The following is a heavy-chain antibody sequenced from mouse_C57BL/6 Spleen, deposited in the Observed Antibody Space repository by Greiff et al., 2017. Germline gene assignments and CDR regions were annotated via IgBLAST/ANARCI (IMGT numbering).Heavy chain of an antibody. J-gene: IGHJ3*01. Sequence: QVQLQQPGAELVRPGSSVKLSCKASGYTFTSYWMHWVKQRPIQGLEWIGNIDPSDSETHYNQKFKDKATLTVDKATSTAYMQLSSLTSKDSAVYYCARDVTGTWGFAYWGQGTLVTVSA. D-gene: IGHD4-1*01. CDR1: GYTFTSYW. CDR3: ARDVTGTWGFAY. V-gene: IGHV1-52*01. CDR2: IDPSDSET.